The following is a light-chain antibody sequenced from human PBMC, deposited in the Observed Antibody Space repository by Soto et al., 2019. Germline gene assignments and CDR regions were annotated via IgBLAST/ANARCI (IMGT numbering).Light chain of an antibody. V-gene: IGKV3-20*01. J-gene: IGKJ1*01. CDR3: QQFGSSPT. Sequence: IVLTQSPGTLSLSPGERATLSCRASQSVSSNFLTWYQQKPGQPPRLLIYGASSRATGIPDRFSGSGSRTDFTLTISRLEPEDFAVYYCQQFGSSPTFGQGTKVEIK. CDR2: GAS. CDR1: QSVSSNF.